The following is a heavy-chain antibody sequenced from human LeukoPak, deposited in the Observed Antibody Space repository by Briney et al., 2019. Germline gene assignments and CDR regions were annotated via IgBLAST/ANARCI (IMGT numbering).Heavy chain of an antibody. CDR2: MHYSGTT. D-gene: IGHD1-26*01. J-gene: IGHJ4*02. CDR3: ARNDRGRPADY. V-gene: IGHV4-39*01. Sequence: PSETLSLTCTVSGGSINNSPYYWGWIRQPPGKELEWIVSMHYSGTTYYNPSLKSRVTISIDTSKNQFSLRLISVTAADTAVFYCARNDRGRPADYWGQGTLVIVSS. CDR1: GGSINNSPYY.